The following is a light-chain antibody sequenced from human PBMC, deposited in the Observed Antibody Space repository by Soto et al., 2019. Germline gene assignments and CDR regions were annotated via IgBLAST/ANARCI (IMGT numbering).Light chain of an antibody. J-gene: IGKJ1*01. CDR1: QSVSSW. V-gene: IGKV1-5*03. CDR3: QQYRSYSWT. Sequence: DVQLNQSPSTLSASVGDRVTITCRASQSVSSWLAWYQAKPGKAPNLLIYKASTLESGVPSRFSGSGSGTEFTLTISSLQPDDFATYYCQQYRSYSWTFGQGTKVEI. CDR2: KAS.